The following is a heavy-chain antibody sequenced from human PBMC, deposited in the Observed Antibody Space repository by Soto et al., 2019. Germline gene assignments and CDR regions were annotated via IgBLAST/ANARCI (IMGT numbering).Heavy chain of an antibody. CDR1: GFTFSSYG. Sequence: QVQLVESGGGVVQPGRSLRLSCAASGFTFSSYGMHWVRQAPGKGLEWVAVIWYDGSNKYYADSVKGRFTISRDNSKNTLYLQMNSLRAEETAVYYCARESGMATAYYFDYWGQGTLVTVSS. V-gene: IGHV3-33*01. J-gene: IGHJ4*02. D-gene: IGHD5-18*01. CDR2: IWYDGSNK. CDR3: ARESGMATAYYFDY.